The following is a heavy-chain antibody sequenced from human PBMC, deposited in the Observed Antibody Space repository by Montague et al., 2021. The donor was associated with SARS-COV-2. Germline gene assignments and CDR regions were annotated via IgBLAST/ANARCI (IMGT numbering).Heavy chain of an antibody. V-gene: IGHV4-39*01. D-gene: IGHD2-15*01. J-gene: IGHJ5*02. CDR1: SGSIRSSNYY. CDR3: AGRNGGVAVGGIWFDP. Sequence: SETLSLTCTVSSGSIRSSNYYWVWIRQPPGKELEWIGCIYYTGRTFSNPSLRSRIAISIYTSNNQFSLRLSSVTAADTAVYSCAGRNGGVAVGGIWFDPWGQGRLVTVSS. CDR2: IYYTGRT.